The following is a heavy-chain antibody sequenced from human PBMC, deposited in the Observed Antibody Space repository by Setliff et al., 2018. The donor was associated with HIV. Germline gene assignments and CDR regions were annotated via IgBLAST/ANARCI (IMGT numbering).Heavy chain of an antibody. D-gene: IGHD5-18*01. CDR3: ARDRYTYAYLDY. J-gene: IGHJ4*02. CDR1: GYTISSGYY. V-gene: IGHV4-38-2*02. Sequence: SETLSLTCALSGYTISSGYYWAWIRQPPGKGLEWIGRISYGGGTHYNPSLRSRVIISMDTSKNQFSLKLSSVTAADTAVYYCARDRYTYAYLDYWGQGTLVTGS. CDR2: ISYGGGT.